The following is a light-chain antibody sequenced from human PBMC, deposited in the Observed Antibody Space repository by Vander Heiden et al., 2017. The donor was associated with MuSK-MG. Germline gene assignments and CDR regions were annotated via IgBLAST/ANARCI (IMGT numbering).Light chain of an antibody. Sequence: QSVLPQPPSASGPPGQRVTISCSGSGSNIGSSYVNWYQQFPGTAPQLLIHNNYQRPSGVPDRFSGSKSGTSASLAISGLQSEDEADYYCATWDDILWVFGGGTKLTVL. J-gene: IGLJ3*02. CDR1: GSNIGSSY. V-gene: IGLV1-44*01. CDR2: NNY. CDR3: ATWDDILWV.